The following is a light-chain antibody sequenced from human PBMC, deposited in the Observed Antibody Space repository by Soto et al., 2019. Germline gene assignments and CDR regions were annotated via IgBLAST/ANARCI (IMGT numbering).Light chain of an antibody. CDR2: AAS. CDR3: QQSYNSPQT. Sequence: DIQMTQSPSSLSASVGDEVTITCRASQTIMTYLNWYQLKPGKPPRLLIYAASSLQSGVPSRFSGSGSGTDFTLTISSLQPENFATYSCQQSYNSPQTFGQGTKVYIK. J-gene: IGKJ1*01. V-gene: IGKV1-39*01. CDR1: QTIMTY.